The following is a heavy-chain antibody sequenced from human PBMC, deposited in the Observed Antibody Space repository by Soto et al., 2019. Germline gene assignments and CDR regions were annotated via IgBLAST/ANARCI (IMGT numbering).Heavy chain of an antibody. CDR1: GGTFSSYA. CDR3: ARRNYYGSGSFDY. CDR2: IIPIFGTA. V-gene: IGHV1-69*06. D-gene: IGHD3-10*01. J-gene: IGHJ4*02. Sequence: SVKVSCKASGGTFSSYAISWVRQAPGQGLEWMGGIIPIFGTANYAQKLQGRVTITADKSTSTAYMELSSLRSEDTAVYYCARRNYYGSGSFDYWGQGTLVTSPQ.